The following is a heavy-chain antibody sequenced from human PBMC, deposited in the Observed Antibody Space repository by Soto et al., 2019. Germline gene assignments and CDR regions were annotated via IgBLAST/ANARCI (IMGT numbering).Heavy chain of an antibody. Sequence: GASVKVSCKASGGTFSSYTISWVRQAPGQGLEWMGRIIPILGIANYAQKFQGRVTITADKSTSTAYMELSSLRSEDTAVYYCAGETTPEYYYDSSGFAYHYYRLDVWGQGTTVTVSS. D-gene: IGHD3-22*01. CDR3: AGETTPEYYYDSSGFAYHYYRLDV. V-gene: IGHV1-69*02. J-gene: IGHJ6*02. CDR2: IIPILGIA. CDR1: GGTFSSYT.